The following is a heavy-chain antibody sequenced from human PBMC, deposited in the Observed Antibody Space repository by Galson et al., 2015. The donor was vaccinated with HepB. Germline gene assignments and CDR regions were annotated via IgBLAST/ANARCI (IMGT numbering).Heavy chain of an antibody. D-gene: IGHD3-10*01. V-gene: IGHV3-15*01. CDR1: GFTFNNAW. Sequence: SLRLSCAASGFTFNNAWMSWVRQAPGKGLEWVGRIKSKTDGGTTDYAAPVKGRFTISRDDSKNTLYLQMNSLKTEDTAVYYCTTIPGWGFGEFYYYYGMDVWGQGTTVTVSS. CDR3: TTIPGWGFGEFYYYYGMDV. CDR2: IKSKTDGGTT. J-gene: IGHJ6*02.